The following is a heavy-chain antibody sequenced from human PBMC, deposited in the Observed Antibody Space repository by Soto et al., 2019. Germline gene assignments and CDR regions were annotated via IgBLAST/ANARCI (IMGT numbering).Heavy chain of an antibody. CDR1: GFTFSSYA. CDR2: ISGSGGST. Sequence: VQLLESGGGLVQPGGSLRLSCAASGFTFSSYAMSWVLQAPGKGLEWVSAISGSGGSTYYADSVKGRFTISRDNSKNTLYLQMNSLRAEDTAVYYCAKDHRITIFGVVIMEPYYFDYWGQGTLVTVSS. V-gene: IGHV3-23*01. D-gene: IGHD3-3*01. CDR3: AKDHRITIFGVVIMEPYYFDY. J-gene: IGHJ4*02.